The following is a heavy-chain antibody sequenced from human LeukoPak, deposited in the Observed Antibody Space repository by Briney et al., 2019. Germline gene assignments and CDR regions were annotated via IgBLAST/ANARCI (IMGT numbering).Heavy chain of an antibody. CDR3: ARASHYYYYMDV. V-gene: IGHV4-34*01. CDR2: INHSGST. Sequence: SETLSLTCAVYGGSFSGYYWSWIRQPPGKGLEWIGEINHSGSTNYNPSLKSRVTISVDTSKNQFSLKLSSVTAADTAVYYCARASHYYYYMDVWGKGTTVTVSS. J-gene: IGHJ6*03. CDR1: GGSFSGYY.